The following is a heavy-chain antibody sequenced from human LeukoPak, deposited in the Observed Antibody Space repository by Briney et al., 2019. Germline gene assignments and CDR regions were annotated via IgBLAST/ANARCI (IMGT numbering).Heavy chain of an antibody. Sequence: SLRPSCAVSGLTVSTQYTGWGRHVQGDGLEWISLIYGGGDTYHADSVRGRFTLSRDNSKNTLYLQMNSLRAEDTAVYYCAREGHYFDSWGQGTLVTVSS. J-gene: IGHJ4*02. CDR2: IYGGGDT. CDR1: GLTVSTQY. V-gene: IGHV3-66*01. CDR3: AREGHYFDS.